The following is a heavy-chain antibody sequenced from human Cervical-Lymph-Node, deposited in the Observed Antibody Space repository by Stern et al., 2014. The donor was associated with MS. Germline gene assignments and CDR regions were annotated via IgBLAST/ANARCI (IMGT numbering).Heavy chain of an antibody. J-gene: IGHJ4*02. CDR1: GFTFSSYA. D-gene: IGHD2-15*01. CDR2: ISGSGGST. CDR3: AKDLGGYCSGGSCYSID. V-gene: IGHV3-23*04. Sequence: EVKLEESGGGLVQPGGSLRLSCAASGFTFSSYAMSWVRQAPGKGLEWVSAISGSGGSTYYADSVKGRFTISRDNSKNTLYLQMNSLRAEDTAVYYCAKDLGGYCSGGSCYSIDWGQGTLVTVSS.